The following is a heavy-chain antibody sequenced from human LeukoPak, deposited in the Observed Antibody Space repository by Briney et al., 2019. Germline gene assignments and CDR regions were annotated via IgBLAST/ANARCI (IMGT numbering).Heavy chain of an antibody. CDR3: ARASWFGELLPDY. D-gene: IGHD3-10*01. CDR1: GFTFRSYS. J-gene: IGHJ4*02. CDR2: ISSSSSYI. Sequence: GGSLRLSCPSSGFTFRSYSMNWVRQAPGEGLEWVSSISSSSSYIYYADSVKGRFTISRDNAKNSLYLQMNSLRAEDTSVYYCARASWFGELLPDYWGQGTLVTVSS. V-gene: IGHV3-21*01.